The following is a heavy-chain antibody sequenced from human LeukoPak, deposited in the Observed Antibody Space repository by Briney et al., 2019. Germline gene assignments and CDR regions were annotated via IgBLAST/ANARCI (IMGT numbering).Heavy chain of an antibody. D-gene: IGHD1-26*01. CDR3: AKDTFEWELSRAYYFDY. CDR2: ISWNSDII. V-gene: IGHV3-9*01. J-gene: IGHJ4*02. Sequence: PGGSLRLSCAASGFKFDNYAMHWVRQAPGKGLEWVSSISWNSDIIAYADSVKGRFTISRDNAKNSLYLQMNSLRAEDTAVYYCAKDTFEWELSRAYYFDYWGQGTLVTVSS. CDR1: GFKFDNYA.